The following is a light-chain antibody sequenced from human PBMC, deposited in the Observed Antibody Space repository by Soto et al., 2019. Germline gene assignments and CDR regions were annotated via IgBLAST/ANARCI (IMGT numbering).Light chain of an antibody. V-gene: IGKV3D-20*02. CDR1: HTVVNDY. CDR3: QQRSNWPT. J-gene: IGKJ4*01. Sequence: FVLTQSPGTVSLSPGERATLSCRASHTVVNDYLAWYQQRPGQAPRLLLYGVSSRATGIPDRFSGSGSGTDFTLTISSLEPEDFAVYYCQQRSNWPTFGGGTKVDIK. CDR2: GVS.